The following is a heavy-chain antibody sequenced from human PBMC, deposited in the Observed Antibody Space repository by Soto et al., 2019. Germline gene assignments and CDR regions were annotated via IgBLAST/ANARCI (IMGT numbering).Heavy chain of an antibody. D-gene: IGHD6-13*01. Sequence: EVQLVESGGGLVQPGGSLRLSCAASGFTFSSYSMNWVRQAPGQGLEWVSSIRSSSSTIYYADSVKGRFTISRDNAKNSLYLQMNSLRAEDTAVYYCARHPERIAQIGWFDPWGQGTLVTVSS. CDR2: IRSSSSTI. CDR1: GFTFSSYS. V-gene: IGHV3-48*01. J-gene: IGHJ5*02. CDR3: ARHPERIAQIGWFDP.